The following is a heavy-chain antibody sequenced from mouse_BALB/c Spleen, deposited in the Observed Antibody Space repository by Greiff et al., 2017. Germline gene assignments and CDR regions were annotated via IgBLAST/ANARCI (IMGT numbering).Heavy chain of an antibody. CDR1: GFTFSSYW. Sequence: DVKLVESGGGLVQPGGSMKLSCVASGFTFSSYWMSWVRQSPEKGLEWVAEIRLKSDNYATHYAESVKGKFTISRDDSKSRLYLQMNSLRAEDTGIYYCTAPLIYDGYYYYAMDYWGQGTSVTVSS. CDR3: TAPLIYDGYYYYAMDY. V-gene: IGHV6-3*01. D-gene: IGHD2-3*01. CDR2: IRLKSDNYAT. J-gene: IGHJ4*01.